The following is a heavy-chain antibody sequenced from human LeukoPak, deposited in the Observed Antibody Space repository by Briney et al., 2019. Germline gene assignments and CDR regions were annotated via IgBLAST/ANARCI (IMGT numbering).Heavy chain of an antibody. CDR3: ARAGRKSRGIDIVRKKETGYYYYMDV. V-gene: IGHV3-7*01. CDR2: IKQDGSEK. Sequence: GGSLRLSCAASGFTFNSNAMSWVRQAPGKGLEWVANIKQDGSEKYYVDSVKGRFTISRDNAKNSLYLQMNSLRAEDTAVYYCARAGRKSRGIDIVRKKETGYYYYMDVWGKGTTVTVSS. CDR1: GFTFNSNA. D-gene: IGHD2-15*01. J-gene: IGHJ6*03.